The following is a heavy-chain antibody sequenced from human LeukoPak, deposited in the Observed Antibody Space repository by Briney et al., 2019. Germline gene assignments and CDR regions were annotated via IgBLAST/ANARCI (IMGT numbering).Heavy chain of an antibody. D-gene: IGHD1-14*01. V-gene: IGHV4-61*02. Sequence: SQTLSLTCTVSGGSISSGSYYWSWIRQPAGKGLEWIGRIYTSGSTNYNPSLKSRVTISVDTSKNQFSLKLSSVTAADTAVYYCARVQGTAFDYWGQGTLVTVSS. CDR3: ARVQGTAFDY. CDR1: GGSISSGSYY. CDR2: IYTSGST. J-gene: IGHJ4*02.